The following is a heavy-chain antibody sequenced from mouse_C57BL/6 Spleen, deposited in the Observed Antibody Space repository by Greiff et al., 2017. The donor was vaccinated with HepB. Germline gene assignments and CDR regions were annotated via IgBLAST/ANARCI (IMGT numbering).Heavy chain of an antibody. CDR3: TLNWDLDY. Sequence: QVHVKQSGAELVRPGASVTLSCKASGYTFTDYEMHWVKQTPVHGLEWIGAIDPETGGTAYNQKFKGKAILTADKSSSTAYMELRSLTSEDSAVYYCTLNWDLDYWGQGTTLTVSS. D-gene: IGHD4-1*01. J-gene: IGHJ2*01. CDR1: GYTFTDYE. V-gene: IGHV1-15*01. CDR2: IDPETGGT.